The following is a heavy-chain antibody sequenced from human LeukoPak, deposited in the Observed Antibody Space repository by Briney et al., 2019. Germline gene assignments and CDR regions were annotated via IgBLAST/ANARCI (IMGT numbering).Heavy chain of an antibody. J-gene: IGHJ6*03. CDR2: ISSSSSYI. D-gene: IGHD3-22*01. CDR1: GFTFSSYS. Sequence: PGGPLRLSCAASGFTFSSYSMNWVRQAPGKGLEWVSSISSSSSYIYYADSVKGRFTISRDNAKNSLYLQMNSLRAEDTAVYYCARARMIAEMDYYYYMDVWGKGTTVTVSS. CDR3: ARARMIAEMDYYYYMDV. V-gene: IGHV3-21*01.